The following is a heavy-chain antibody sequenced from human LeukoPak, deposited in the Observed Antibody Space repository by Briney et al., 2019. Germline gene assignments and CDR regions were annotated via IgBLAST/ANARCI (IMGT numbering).Heavy chain of an antibody. CDR2: ISSSSSYI. V-gene: IGHV3-21*01. D-gene: IGHD3-16*02. Sequence: PGGSLRLSCAASGFTFSSYSMNWVRQAPGKGLEWVSSISSSSSYIYYADSVKGRFTISRDNAKNSLYLQMNSLRAEDTAVYYCARGKNSHYDYVWGSYRYGYPDYWGQGTLVTVSS. CDR1: GFTFSSYS. CDR3: ARGKNSHYDYVWGSYRYGYPDY. J-gene: IGHJ4*02.